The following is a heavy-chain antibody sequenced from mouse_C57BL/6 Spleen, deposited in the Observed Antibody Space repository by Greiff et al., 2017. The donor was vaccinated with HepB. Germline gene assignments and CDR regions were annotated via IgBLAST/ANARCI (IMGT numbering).Heavy chain of an antibody. CDR2: IYPGSGST. Sequence: VQLQESGAELVKPGASVKMSCKASGYTFTSYWITWVKQRPGQGLEWIGDIYPGSGSTNYNEKFKSKATLTVDTSSSTAYMQLSSLTSEDSAVYYGARGGGYTDYAMDYWGQGTSVTVSS. D-gene: IGHD2-2*01. CDR3: ARGGGYTDYAMDY. J-gene: IGHJ4*01. V-gene: IGHV1-55*01. CDR1: GYTFTSYW.